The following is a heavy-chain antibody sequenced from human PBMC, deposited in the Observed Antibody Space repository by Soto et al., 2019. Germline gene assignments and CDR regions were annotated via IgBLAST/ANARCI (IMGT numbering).Heavy chain of an antibody. Sequence: SETLCLTCAVDGDVLSDYYWSWVRQPPGKGLEWVGEIHPFGTTHYNPSLNSRVTISLDTSKKHLSLRLSSVTAADTAFYYCTRGIDQYKIAWWGQGTLVTVSS. D-gene: IGHD2-21*01. CDR2: IHPFGTT. J-gene: IGHJ4*02. CDR3: TRGIDQYKIAW. V-gene: IGHV4-34*01. CDR1: GDVLSDYY.